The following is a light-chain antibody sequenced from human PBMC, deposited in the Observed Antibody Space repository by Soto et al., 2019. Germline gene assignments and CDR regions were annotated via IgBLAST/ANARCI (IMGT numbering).Light chain of an antibody. V-gene: IGLV4-69*01. CDR2: FNSDGSH. CDR3: QTWGTGIQV. CDR1: SGHSSHA. Sequence: QSVLTQSPSASASLGASVKLTCTLTSGHSSHAIAWHQQQPEKGPRYLMKFNSDGSHTKGAGIPDRFSGSSSGAEHYLTISSLQSEDEADYYCQTWGTGIQVFGGGTQLTVL. J-gene: IGLJ2*01.